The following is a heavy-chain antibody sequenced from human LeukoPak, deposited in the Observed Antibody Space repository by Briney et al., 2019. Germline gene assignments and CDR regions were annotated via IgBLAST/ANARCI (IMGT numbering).Heavy chain of an antibody. D-gene: IGHD3-10*01. CDR3: AKTYYYLSGSLPEDY. Sequence: GGSLRLSCAASGFMFRGYAMSWVRQAPGKGLEWVSAFSDTGDSTYYADSVKGRFTISRDNSKNTLYLQMNSLRVEDTALYFCAKTYYYLSGSLPEDYWGQGALVTVSS. CDR1: GFMFRGYA. J-gene: IGHJ4*02. CDR2: FSDTGDST. V-gene: IGHV3-23*01.